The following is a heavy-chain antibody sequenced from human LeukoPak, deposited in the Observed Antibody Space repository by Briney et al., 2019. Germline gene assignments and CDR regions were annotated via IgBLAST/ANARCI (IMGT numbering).Heavy chain of an antibody. CDR2: IRSKANNYAT. J-gene: IGHJ4*02. Sequence: GGSLRLSCAASGFTFSGSAMHWVRQASGKGLEWVGRIRSKANNYATAYAASVKGRFTISRDDSKNTAYLQMNSLKTEDTAVYYCTRPGIAAAGDYWGQGTLVTVSS. CDR3: TRPGIAAAGDY. D-gene: IGHD6-13*01. V-gene: IGHV3-73*01. CDR1: GFTFSGSA.